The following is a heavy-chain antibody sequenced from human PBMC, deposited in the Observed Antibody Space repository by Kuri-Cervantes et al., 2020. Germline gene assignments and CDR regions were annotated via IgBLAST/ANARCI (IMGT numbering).Heavy chain of an antibody. CDR2: INPSGGST. J-gene: IGHJ3*02. V-gene: IGHV1-46*01. Sequence: ASVKVSCKASGYTFTSYYMHWVRQAPGQGLEWMGIINPSGGSTSYAQKFQDRVTMTRDTSTTTVYMELSSLRSEDTAVYYCAGGKGYNWNDAALDIWGQGTMVTVSS. CDR1: GYTFTSYY. CDR3: AGGKGYNWNDAALDI. D-gene: IGHD1-1*01.